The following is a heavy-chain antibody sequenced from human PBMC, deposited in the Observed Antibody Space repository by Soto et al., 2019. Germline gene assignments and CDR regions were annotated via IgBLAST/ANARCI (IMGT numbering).Heavy chain of an antibody. Sequence: GGSLRLSCAASGFTFSSYGMHWVRQAPGKGLEWVAVISYDGSNKYYADSVKGRFTISRDNSKNTLYLQMNSLRAEDTAVYYCAKTQARIRIVGATNAFDIWGQGTMVTVS. CDR3: AKTQARIRIVGATNAFDI. D-gene: IGHD1-26*01. J-gene: IGHJ3*02. V-gene: IGHV3-30*18. CDR2: ISYDGSNK. CDR1: GFTFSSYG.